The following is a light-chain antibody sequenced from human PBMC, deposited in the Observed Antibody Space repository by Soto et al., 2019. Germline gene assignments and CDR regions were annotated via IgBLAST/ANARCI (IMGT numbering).Light chain of an antibody. CDR2: GNN. V-gene: IGLV1-40*01. Sequence: QLVLTQPRSVSGAPGQRVTISCTGSSSDIGAGYDVHWYQQLPGTAPKLLIYGNNNRPSGVPDRFSGSKSGTSASLAITGLQAEDEADEYCQCYDTSLTGSYVFGTGTKLTVL. J-gene: IGLJ1*01. CDR1: SSDIGAGYD. CDR3: QCYDTSLTGSYV.